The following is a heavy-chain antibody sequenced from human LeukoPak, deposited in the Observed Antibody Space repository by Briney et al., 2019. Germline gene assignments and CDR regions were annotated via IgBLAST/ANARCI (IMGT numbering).Heavy chain of an antibody. CDR2: ISGSGGYT. J-gene: IGHJ6*03. V-gene: IGHV3-23*01. D-gene: IGHD3-10*01. CDR1: GFTFSSYA. Sequence: GGSLRLSCAASGFTFSSYAMSWVRQAPGKGLEWVSGISGSGGYTYYSDSVKGRFTISRDSSKNTLYLQMSSLRAEDTAVYYCAKAGDSNYYYYSMDVWGKGTTVTVSS. CDR3: AKAGDSNYYYYSMDV.